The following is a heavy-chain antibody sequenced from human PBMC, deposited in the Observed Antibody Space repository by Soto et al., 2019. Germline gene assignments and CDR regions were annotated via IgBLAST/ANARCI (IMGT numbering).Heavy chain of an antibody. CDR1: GGSLSTPVW. CDR3: ARKAWTRLDY. V-gene: IGHV4-4*02. CDR2: VFHSGSA. Sequence: QLQLQESGPGLVKPSGTLSLTCGVSGGSLSTPVWWSWVRLPPGKGLEWIGEVFHSGSANYNPSHQSRVTISLDKYKNQFSLRLSSVTAADTAVYYCARKAWTRLDYWGQGALVTVSS. J-gene: IGHJ4*02. D-gene: IGHD1-1*01.